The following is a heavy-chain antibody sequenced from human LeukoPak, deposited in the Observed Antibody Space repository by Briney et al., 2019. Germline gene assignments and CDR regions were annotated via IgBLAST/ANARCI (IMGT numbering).Heavy chain of an antibody. V-gene: IGHV1-8*03. Sequence: VASVKVSCKASGYTFTSYDINWVRQATGQGLEWMGWMNPNSGNTGYAQKFQGRVTITRNTSISTAYMELISLRSEDTAVYYCARGWDFWTGGAFDIWGQGTMVTVSS. CDR3: ARGWDFWTGGAFDI. J-gene: IGHJ3*02. CDR2: MNPNSGNT. D-gene: IGHD3/OR15-3a*01. CDR1: GYTFTSYD.